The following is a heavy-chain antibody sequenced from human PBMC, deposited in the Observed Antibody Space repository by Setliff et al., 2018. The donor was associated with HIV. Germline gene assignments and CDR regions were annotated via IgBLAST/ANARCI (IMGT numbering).Heavy chain of an antibody. V-gene: IGHV1-8*01. CDR3: AGTDYGGNSGGNYFDY. CDR1: GYTFTSYD. D-gene: IGHD4-17*01. CDR2: MNPESGNT. J-gene: IGHJ4*02. Sequence: ASVKVSCKASGYTFTSYDINWVRQATGQGLEWMGWMNPESGNTGYAQKFQGGVTMTRNTSISTAYMELSSLRSEDTAVYYCAGTDYGGNSGGNYFDYWGQGSLVTVSS.